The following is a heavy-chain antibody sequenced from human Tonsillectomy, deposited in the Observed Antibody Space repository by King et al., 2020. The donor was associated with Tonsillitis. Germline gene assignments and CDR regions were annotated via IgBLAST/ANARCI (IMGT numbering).Heavy chain of an antibody. D-gene: IGHD6-19*01. Sequence: QLQESGPGLVKPSETLSLTCTVSGGSISSSSYYWGWIRQPPGKGLEWIGSIYNSGSTYYNPSLKSRVTISVDTSKNQFSLKLRSVTAADTAVYYCARHPAGRVAVAGYFDYWGQGTLVTVSS. CDR1: GGSISSSSYY. J-gene: IGHJ4*02. CDR2: IYNSGST. CDR3: ARHPAGRVAVAGYFDY. V-gene: IGHV4-39*01.